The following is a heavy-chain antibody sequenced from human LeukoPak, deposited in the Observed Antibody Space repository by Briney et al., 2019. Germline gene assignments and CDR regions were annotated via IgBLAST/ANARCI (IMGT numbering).Heavy chain of an antibody. D-gene: IGHD1-26*01. CDR1: GYSFTTHW. V-gene: IGHV5-51*01. CDR2: IYPGDSDT. J-gene: IGHJ4*02. Sequence: GESLKISCKASGYSFTTHWIGWVRQMPGKGLEWMGIIYPGDSDTRYSPSCQGQVTISADKSISTAYLQWSSLKASDTAMYYCARRRDLYSGSYYPFDYWGQGTLVTVSS. CDR3: ARRRDLYSGSYYPFDY.